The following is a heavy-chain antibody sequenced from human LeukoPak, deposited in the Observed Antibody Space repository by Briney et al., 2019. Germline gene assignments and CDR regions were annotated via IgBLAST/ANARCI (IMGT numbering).Heavy chain of an antibody. J-gene: IGHJ4*02. CDR1: GFTFSSYG. CDR2: IWYDGSNK. CDR3: ARTTGDFWSGYYFGD. D-gene: IGHD3-3*01. Sequence: GGSLRLSCAASGFTFSSYGMHWVRQAPGKGLEWVAVIWYDGSNKYYADSVKGRFTISRDNAKNSLYLQMNSLRAEDTAVYYCARTTGDFWSGYYFGDWGQGTLVTVSS. V-gene: IGHV3-33*01.